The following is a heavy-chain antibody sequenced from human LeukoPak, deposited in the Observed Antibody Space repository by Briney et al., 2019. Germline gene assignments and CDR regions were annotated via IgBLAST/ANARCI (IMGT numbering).Heavy chain of an antibody. V-gene: IGHV3-23*01. Sequence: PGGSLRLSCAASGFTFSSYAMSWVRQAPGKGLEWVSAISGSGGSTYYADSVKGRFTISRDNSKNTLYLQMNILRAEDTAVYYCAKGQYYYGSGSYYHLYYFDYWGQGTLVTVSS. CDR3: AKGQYYYGSGSYYHLYYFDY. D-gene: IGHD3-10*01. CDR2: ISGSGGST. CDR1: GFTFSSYA. J-gene: IGHJ4*02.